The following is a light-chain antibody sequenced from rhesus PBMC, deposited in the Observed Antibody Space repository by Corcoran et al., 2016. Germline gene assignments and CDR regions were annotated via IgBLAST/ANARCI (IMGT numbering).Light chain of an antibody. CDR3: QQISNWPWP. V-gene: IGKV3-42*01. CDR2: GAC. J-gene: IGKJ1*01. CDR1: QSVITS. Sequence: EIVLTQSPATLSLSPGERATLSCRVSQSVITSLAWYQQKPGQNPRPLMLGACSRAPGTPDRFSGSGAGTDLTLTIRPLGPEDFAIYYCQQISNWPWPFGQGTKVDIK.